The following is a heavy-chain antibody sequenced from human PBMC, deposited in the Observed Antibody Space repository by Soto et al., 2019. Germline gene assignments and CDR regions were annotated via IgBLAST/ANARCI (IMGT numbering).Heavy chain of an antibody. CDR2: ISGSGDNT. CDR1: GFTFSNYA. V-gene: IGHV3-23*01. CDR3: AKDFSIHLALYYFDF. J-gene: IGHJ4*02. Sequence: SGGSLRLSCAASGFTFSNYAMTWVRQAPRKGLEWVSAISGSGDNTYYADSVKGRFTISRDNSKNTLYLQMNSLRAEDTAIYYCAKDFSIHLALYYFDFWGQGSLVTVSS. D-gene: IGHD3-3*01.